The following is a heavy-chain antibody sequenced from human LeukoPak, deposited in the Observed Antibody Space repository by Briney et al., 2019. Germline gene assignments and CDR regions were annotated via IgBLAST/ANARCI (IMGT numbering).Heavy chain of an antibody. J-gene: IGHJ4*02. CDR3: ARKSGSSGYPFDY. D-gene: IGHD3-22*01. Sequence: GGSLRLSCAASGFPFSSYSMNWVRQAPGKGLEWVSYTTSSSSTMYYADAVKGRFAISRDNAKNSLYLQMNRLRAEDTAVYYCARKSGSSGYPFDYWGQGILVTVSS. V-gene: IGHV3-48*01. CDR2: TTSSSSTM. CDR1: GFPFSSYS.